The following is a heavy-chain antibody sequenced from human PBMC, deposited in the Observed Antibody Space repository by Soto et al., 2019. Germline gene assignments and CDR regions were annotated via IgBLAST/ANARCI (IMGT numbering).Heavy chain of an antibody. CDR3: ARVDRYSSSWYHYYYGMDV. Sequence: SETLSLTCAVYGGSFSGYYWSWIRQPPGKGLEWIGEINHSGSTNYNPSLKSRVTISVDTSKNRFSLKLSSVTAADTAVYYCARVDRYSSSWYHYYYGMDVWGQGTTVTVSS. CDR2: INHSGST. V-gene: IGHV4-34*01. J-gene: IGHJ6*02. CDR1: GGSFSGYY. D-gene: IGHD6-13*01.